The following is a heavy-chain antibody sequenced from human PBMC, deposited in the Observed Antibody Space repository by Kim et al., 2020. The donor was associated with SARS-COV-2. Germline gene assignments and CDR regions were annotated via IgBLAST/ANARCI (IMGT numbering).Heavy chain of an antibody. V-gene: IGHV1-69*06. Sequence: SVKVSCKASGGTFSSYAISWVRQAPGQGLEWMGGIIPIFGTANYAQKFQGRVTITADKSTSTAYMELSSLRSEDTAVYYCARGIVGATASEFQHWGQGTLVTVSS. CDR3: ARGIVGATASEFQH. J-gene: IGHJ1*01. CDR2: IIPIFGTA. CDR1: GGTFSSYA. D-gene: IGHD1-26*01.